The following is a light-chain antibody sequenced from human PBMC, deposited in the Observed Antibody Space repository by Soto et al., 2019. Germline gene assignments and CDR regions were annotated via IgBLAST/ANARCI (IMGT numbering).Light chain of an antibody. J-gene: IGLJ3*02. V-gene: IGLV1-47*01. CDR1: SSNIGSNY. CDR3: AAWDDSLSVNWV. Sequence: QPVLTQPPSASGTPGQRVIISCSGSSSNIGSNYVYWYQQLPGTAPKLLIYRNNQRPSGVPDRFSGSKSGTSASLAISGLRSEDEADYYCAAWDDSLSVNWVFGGGTKLTVL. CDR2: RNN.